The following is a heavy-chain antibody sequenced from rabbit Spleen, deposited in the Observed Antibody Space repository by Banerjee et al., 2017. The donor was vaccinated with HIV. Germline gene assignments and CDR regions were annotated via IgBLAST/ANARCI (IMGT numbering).Heavy chain of an antibody. CDR3: ARDTGSSFSTYGMDL. CDR2: IATGSGRT. V-gene: IGHV1S40*01. Sequence: QSLGESGGDLVKPGASLTLTCTASGFSFSSSDYMCWARQSPGKGLEWIGCIATGSGRTYYANWAKDRFTISKTSSTTVTLQMTSLTAADTATYFCARDTGSSFSTYGMDLWGQGTLVTVS. J-gene: IGHJ6*01. CDR1: GFSFSSSDY. D-gene: IGHD8-1*01.